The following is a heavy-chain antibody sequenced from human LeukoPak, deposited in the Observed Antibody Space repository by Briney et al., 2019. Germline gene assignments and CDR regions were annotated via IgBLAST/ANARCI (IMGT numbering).Heavy chain of an antibody. CDR3: AKGTRWELRCYFDY. D-gene: IGHD1-26*01. Sequence: GGSLRLSCAASGFTFSSYAMSWVRQAPGKGLEWVSAISGSGGSTNYADSVKGRFTISRDNSKNTLYLQMNSLRAEDTAVYYCAKGTRWELRCYFDYWGQGTLVTVSS. CDR2: ISGSGGST. J-gene: IGHJ4*02. CDR1: GFTFSSYA. V-gene: IGHV3-23*01.